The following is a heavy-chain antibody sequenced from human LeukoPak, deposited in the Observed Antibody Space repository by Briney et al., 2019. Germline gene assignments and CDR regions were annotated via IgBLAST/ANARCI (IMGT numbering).Heavy chain of an antibody. Sequence: GRSLRLSCAASGFTFSTYTMHWVRQAPGKGLEWVTFISYDGGKKYTADSVKGRFTIFRDNSKNTLYLQMDNLRTEDTAVYYCATSPPLHYSGSYETFDYWGQGTLVTVSS. D-gene: IGHD1-26*01. J-gene: IGHJ4*02. CDR1: GFTFSTYT. CDR2: ISYDGGKK. CDR3: ATSPPLHYSGSYETFDY. V-gene: IGHV3-30-3*01.